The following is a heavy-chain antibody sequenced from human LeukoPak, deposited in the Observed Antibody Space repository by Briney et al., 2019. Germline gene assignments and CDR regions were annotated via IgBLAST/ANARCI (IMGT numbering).Heavy chain of an antibody. CDR1: GFTFSSYA. CDR2: ISYDGSNK. Sequence: GGSLRLSCAASGFTFSSYAMHWVRQAPGKGLEWVAVISYDGSNKYYADSVKGRFTISRDNSKNTLYLQMNSLRAEDTAVYYCARGSHLDVWGQGTTVTVSS. CDR3: ARGSHLDV. J-gene: IGHJ6*02. V-gene: IGHV3-30*04.